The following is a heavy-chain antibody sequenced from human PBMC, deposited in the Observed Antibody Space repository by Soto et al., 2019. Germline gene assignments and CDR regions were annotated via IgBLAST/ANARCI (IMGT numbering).Heavy chain of an antibody. J-gene: IGHJ4*02. CDR1: GFAFSSSD. D-gene: IGHD6-13*01. Sequence: GGSLRLSSADSGFAFSSSDMHWFRQATGKGLEWVSGIGSAGDPYYAGSVKGRFTISRENAKNSLYLQMNSLRAGDTAVYYCARWNWQQLAFDYWGQGTLVTVSS. CDR3: ARWNWQQLAFDY. V-gene: IGHV3-13*05. CDR2: IGSAGDP.